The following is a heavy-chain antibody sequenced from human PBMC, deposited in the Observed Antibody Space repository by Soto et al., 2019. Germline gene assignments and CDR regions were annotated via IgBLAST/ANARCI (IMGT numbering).Heavy chain of an antibody. Sequence: GGSLRLSCAASGFTFSDYYMSWIRQAPGKGLEWVSYISSSGSTIYYADSVKGRFTISRDNAKNSLYLQMNSLRAEDTAVYYCASATYNWNLPSRAFDIWGQGTMVTVSS. J-gene: IGHJ3*02. CDR3: ASATYNWNLPSRAFDI. CDR2: ISSSGSTI. V-gene: IGHV3-11*01. CDR1: GFTFSDYY. D-gene: IGHD1-7*01.